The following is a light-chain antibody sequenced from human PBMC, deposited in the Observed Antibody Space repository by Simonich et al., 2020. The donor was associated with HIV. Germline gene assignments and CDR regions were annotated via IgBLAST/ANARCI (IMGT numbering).Light chain of an antibody. CDR3: CSYASSNTLI. Sequence: QSALTQPASVSGSPGQSITISCTGTSSDVGGYNYVSWYQQHPGKAPNLMIYDVSKRPSGVSNRFSGSKSGNTASLTISGLQAEDEADYYCCSYASSNTLIFGGGTKLTVL. CDR2: DVS. CDR1: SSDVGGYNY. V-gene: IGLV2-23*02. J-gene: IGLJ2*01.